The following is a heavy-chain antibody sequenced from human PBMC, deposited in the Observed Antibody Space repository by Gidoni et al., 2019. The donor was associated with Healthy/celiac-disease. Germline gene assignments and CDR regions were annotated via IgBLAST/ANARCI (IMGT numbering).Heavy chain of an antibody. V-gene: IGHV3-30*03. Sequence: QVQLVESGGGVVQPARSLRLPCAASGFTFSSYGMHWVRQAPGKGLEWVAVISYDGSNKYYADSVKGRFTISRDNSKNTPYLQMNSLRAEDTAVYYCAGDYYDSSGYYYPDYWGQGTLVTVSS. CDR1: GFTFSSYG. CDR2: ISYDGSNK. CDR3: AGDYYDSSGYYYPDY. D-gene: IGHD3-22*01. J-gene: IGHJ4*02.